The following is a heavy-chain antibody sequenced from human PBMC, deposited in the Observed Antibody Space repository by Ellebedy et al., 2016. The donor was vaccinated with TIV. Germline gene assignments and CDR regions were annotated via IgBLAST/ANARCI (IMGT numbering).Heavy chain of an antibody. CDR1: GDSMSSSSYY. CDR2: IYYSGIT. V-gene: IGHV4-39*01. D-gene: IGHD6-19*01. CDR3: PGQFRQWLPTDVFDI. Sequence: MPSETLSLTCTVSGDSMSSSSYYWVWIRQPPGKGLEWIGSIYYSGITYYSPSLQSRVTMLVDTSKNQFSLKLRSVTAADTAVYYCPGQFRQWLPTDVFDIWGQGTMVTVSS. J-gene: IGHJ3*02.